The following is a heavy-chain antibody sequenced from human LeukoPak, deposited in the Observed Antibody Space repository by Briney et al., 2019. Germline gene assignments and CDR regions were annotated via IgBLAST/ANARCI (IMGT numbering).Heavy chain of an antibody. Sequence: QPGGSLRFSCAASGFTFSSYEMNWVRRAPGKGPEWVANIKQDGSEKYYVDSVKGRFTISRDNAKNSLYLQMNSLRAEDTAVYYCARDGSRGYSYGYSDYWGQGTLVTVSS. CDR3: ARDGSRGYSYGYSDY. J-gene: IGHJ4*02. CDR2: IKQDGSEK. D-gene: IGHD5-18*01. V-gene: IGHV3-7*01. CDR1: GFTFSSYE.